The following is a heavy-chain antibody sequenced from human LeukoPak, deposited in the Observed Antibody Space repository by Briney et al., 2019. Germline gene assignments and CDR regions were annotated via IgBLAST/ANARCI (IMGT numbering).Heavy chain of an antibody. CDR3: VKVVAGMYYFDY. Sequence: SETLSLTCTVSGGSISSSSYYWGWIRQPPGKGLEWIGSIYYSGSTYYNPSPKSRVTISVDTSKNQFSLKLSSVTAADTAVYYCVKVVAGMYYFDYWGQGTLVTVSS. V-gene: IGHV4-39*01. J-gene: IGHJ4*02. CDR2: IYYSGST. CDR1: GGSISSSSYY. D-gene: IGHD6-19*01.